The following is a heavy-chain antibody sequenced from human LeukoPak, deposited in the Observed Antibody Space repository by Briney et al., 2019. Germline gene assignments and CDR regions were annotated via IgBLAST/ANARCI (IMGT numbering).Heavy chain of an antibody. CDR3: ARHSSNWVAARLGGGY. V-gene: IGHV4-4*02. Sequence: PSETLSLTCAVSGGSISSSNWWSWVRQPPGKGLEWIGEIYHSGSTNYNPSLKSRVTISVDKSKNQFSLKLSSVTAAGTAVYYCARHSSNWVAARLGGGYWGQGTLVTVSS. CDR1: GGSISSSNW. J-gene: IGHJ4*02. D-gene: IGHD6-6*01. CDR2: IYHSGST.